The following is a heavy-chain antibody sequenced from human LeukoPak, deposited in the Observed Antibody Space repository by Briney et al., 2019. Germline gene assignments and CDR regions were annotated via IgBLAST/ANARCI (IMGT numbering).Heavy chain of an antibody. V-gene: IGHV1-69*04. CDR2: IIPILGIA. D-gene: IGHD3-16*01. CDR3: ARVTEGEPPSVNWFDP. CDR1: GGTFSSYA. Sequence: SVKVSCKASGGTFSSYAISWVRQAPGQGLEWMGRIIPILGIANYAQKFQGRVTITADKSTSTAYMELSSLRSEDTAVYCCARVTEGEPPSVNWFDPWGQGTLVTVSS. J-gene: IGHJ5*02.